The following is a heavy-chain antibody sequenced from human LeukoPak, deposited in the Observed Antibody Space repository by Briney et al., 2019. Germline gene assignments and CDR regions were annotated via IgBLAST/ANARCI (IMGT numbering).Heavy chain of an antibody. Sequence: PGGSLRLSCAASGFTFSSYGMNWVRQVPGKGLEWVSYISTRSGTIYYADSVKGRFTISRDNARNSLYLQMNSLRDEDTAVYYCASGGNYIDYWGQGTLVTVSS. J-gene: IGHJ4*02. D-gene: IGHD4-11*01. CDR3: ASGGNYIDY. V-gene: IGHV3-48*02. CDR2: ISTRSGTI. CDR1: GFTFSSYG.